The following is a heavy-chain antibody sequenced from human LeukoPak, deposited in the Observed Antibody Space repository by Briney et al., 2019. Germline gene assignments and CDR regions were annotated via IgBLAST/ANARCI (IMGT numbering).Heavy chain of an antibody. CDR2: INHSGST. Sequence: SESLSLTCAVYGGSFSGYYWSWIRQPPGKGLEWIGEINHSGSTNYNPSLKSRVTISVDTSKNQFSLKLSSVTAADTAVYYCARDVGECTNGVCFSNADNWFDPWGQGTLVTVSS. CDR1: GGSFSGYY. J-gene: IGHJ5*02. CDR3: ARDVGECTNGVCFSNADNWFDP. V-gene: IGHV4-34*01. D-gene: IGHD2-8*01.